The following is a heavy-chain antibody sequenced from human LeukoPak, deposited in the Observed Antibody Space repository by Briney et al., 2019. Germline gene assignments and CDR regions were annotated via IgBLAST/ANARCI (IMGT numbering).Heavy chain of an antibody. CDR2: IYYSGST. J-gene: IGHJ5*02. CDR3: AREESDIVVVPAAPGGFDP. D-gene: IGHD2-2*01. Sequence: PSETLSLTCTVSGGSISSYYWSWIRQPPGKGLEGIGCIYYSGSTNYNPSLKSRVTISVDTSKNQFSLKLSSVTAADTAVYYCAREESDIVVVPAAPGGFDPWGQGTLVTVSS. V-gene: IGHV4-59*12. CDR1: GGSISSYY.